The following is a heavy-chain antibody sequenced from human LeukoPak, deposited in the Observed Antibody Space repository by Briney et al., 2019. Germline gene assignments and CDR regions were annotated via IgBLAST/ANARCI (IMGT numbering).Heavy chain of an antibody. V-gene: IGHV1-69*13. CDR1: GGTFSSYA. J-gene: IGHJ6*02. CDR2: IIPIFGTA. Sequence: AASVKVSCKASGGTFSSYAISWVRQAPGQGLEWMGGIIPIFGTANYAQKFRGRVTITADESTSTAYMELSSLRSEDTAVYYCARDGIVVVPAATGYYYGMDVWGQGTTVTVSS. D-gene: IGHD2-2*01. CDR3: ARDGIVVVPAATGYYYGMDV.